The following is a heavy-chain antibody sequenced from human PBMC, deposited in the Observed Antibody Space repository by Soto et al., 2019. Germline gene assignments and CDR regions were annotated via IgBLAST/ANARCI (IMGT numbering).Heavy chain of an antibody. J-gene: IGHJ4*02. D-gene: IGHD1-26*01. V-gene: IGHV3-23*01. CDR3: AKFLRPTMYSGSYSLFGGLVG. CDR2: ISGSGGST. Sequence: EVQLLESGGGLVQPGGSLRLSCAASGFTFSSYAMSWVRQAPGKGLGWVSAISGSGGSTYYADSVKGRFTISRDNSKNTLYLQMNSLRAEDTAVYYCAKFLRPTMYSGSYSLFGGLVGWGQGTLVTVSS. CDR1: GFTFSSYA.